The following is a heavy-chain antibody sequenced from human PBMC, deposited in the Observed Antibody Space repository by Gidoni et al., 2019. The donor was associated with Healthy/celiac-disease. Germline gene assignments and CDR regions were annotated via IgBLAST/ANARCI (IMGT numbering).Heavy chain of an antibody. CDR1: GFTFADYG. CDR3: ARDQGIAAAGTVGAFDI. V-gene: IGHV3-20*01. Sequence: EVQLVESGGGVVRPGGSLRLSCAASGFTFADYGMSWVRQAPGKGLEWVAGINWNGGSTGYADSVKGRFTISRDNAKNSLYLQMNSLRAEDTALYHCARDQGIAAAGTVGAFDIWGQGTMVTVSS. CDR2: INWNGGST. D-gene: IGHD6-13*01. J-gene: IGHJ3*02.